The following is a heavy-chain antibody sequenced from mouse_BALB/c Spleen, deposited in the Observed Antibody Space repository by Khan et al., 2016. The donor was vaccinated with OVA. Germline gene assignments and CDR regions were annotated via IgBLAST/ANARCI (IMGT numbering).Heavy chain of an antibody. V-gene: IGHV1-4*01. J-gene: IGHJ4*01. CDR3: ARDFHYYGSSGAMDN. Sequence: QVQLQQPGAELARPGASVKMSCKASGYTFTSYTMHWVKQRPGQGLEWIGYIIPSTVYTNYNQKFKDKATLTADKSSSTAYMQLSSLTSEDSAVYYCARDFHYYGSSGAMDNWGQGTSVTVSS. CDR1: GYTFTSYT. CDR2: IIPSTVYT. D-gene: IGHD1-1*01.